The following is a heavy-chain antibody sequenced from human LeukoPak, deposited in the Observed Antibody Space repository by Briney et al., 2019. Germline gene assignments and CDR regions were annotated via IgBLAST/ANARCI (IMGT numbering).Heavy chain of an antibody. Sequence: SETLSLTCAVYGGSFSGYYWSWIRQPPGKGLEWIGEINHSGSTNYNPSLKSRVTISVDTSKNQFSLKLSSVTAADTAVYYCARRAPSGSHDYWGQGTLVTVSS. J-gene: IGHJ4*02. CDR2: INHSGST. CDR1: GGSFSGYY. V-gene: IGHV4-34*01. D-gene: IGHD3-10*01. CDR3: ARRAPSGSHDY.